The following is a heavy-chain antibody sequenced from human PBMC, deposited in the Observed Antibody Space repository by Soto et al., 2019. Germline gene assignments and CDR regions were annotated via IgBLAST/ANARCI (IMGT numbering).Heavy chain of an antibody. V-gene: IGHV3-23*01. CDR1: GFSFDNYA. Sequence: ELQLLESGGGLVQPGGSLRLSCAASGFSFDNYAMTWVRQAPGKGLEWVSAITGSSRNTYYADSVEGRFTLSRDNSNHTLYLQMNSLRADDTAVYYCVKHSRVTVDFYDIRSGYSGSDYDLDVWGQGITVSVSS. CDR3: VKHSRVTVDFYDIRSGYSGSDYDLDV. CDR2: ITGSSRNT. D-gene: IGHD3-3*01. J-gene: IGHJ6*02.